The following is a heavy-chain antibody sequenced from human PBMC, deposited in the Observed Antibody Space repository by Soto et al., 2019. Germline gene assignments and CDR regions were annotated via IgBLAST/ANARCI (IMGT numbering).Heavy chain of an antibody. CDR1: GYTFTGYY. J-gene: IGHJ3*02. V-gene: IGHV1-2*02. CDR2: INPNSGGT. CDR3: ARVSGLCSSTSCFAFDI. D-gene: IGHD2-2*01. Sequence: ASMKVSCKASGYTFTGYYMHWVRQAPGQGLEWMGWINPNSGGTNYAQKFQGRVTMTRDTSISTAYMELSRLRSDDTAVYYCARVSGLCSSTSCFAFDIWGQGTMVTVSS.